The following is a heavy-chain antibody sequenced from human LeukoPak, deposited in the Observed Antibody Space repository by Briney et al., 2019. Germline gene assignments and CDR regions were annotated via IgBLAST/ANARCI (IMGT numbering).Heavy chain of an antibody. J-gene: IGHJ5*02. CDR2: ISGSGGST. CDR3: AKPERYNWFDP. Sequence: GGSLRLSCAASGFTFSSYSMSWVRQAPGKGMEWVSAISGSGGSTYYADSVKGRFTISRDNSKNTLYLQMNSLRAEDTAVYYCAKPERYNWFDPWGQGTLVTVSS. V-gene: IGHV3-23*01. D-gene: IGHD1-1*01. CDR1: GFTFSSYS.